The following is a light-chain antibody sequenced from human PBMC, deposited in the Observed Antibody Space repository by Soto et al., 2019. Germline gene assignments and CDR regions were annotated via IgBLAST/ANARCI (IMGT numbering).Light chain of an antibody. J-gene: IGKJ2*01. V-gene: IGKV3-20*01. Sequence: ESMLTQSPGTLSLSPGERATLSCRASQSISSRYLTWYQHKPGQAPRLLICGASIRATGIPDRFSGSGSGTDFTLTISRLDPEDFAVYYCQQFRSSPPAFTFRQGTKLEI. CDR3: QQFRSSPPAFT. CDR1: QSISSRY. CDR2: GAS.